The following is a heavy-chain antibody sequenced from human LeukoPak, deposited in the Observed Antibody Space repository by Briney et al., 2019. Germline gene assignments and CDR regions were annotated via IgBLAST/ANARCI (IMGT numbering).Heavy chain of an antibody. V-gene: IGHV4-39*07. D-gene: IGHD7-27*01. CDR1: GGSISSSDDY. CDR3: ASRKLGNDY. CDR2: IYYSGST. Sequence: SETLSLTCTVSGGSISSSDDYWGWIRQPPGKGPEWIGSIYYSGSTYYNPSLKSRVTISADTSQNQFSLKLSSVTAADTAVYYCASRKLGNDYWGQGTLVTVSS. J-gene: IGHJ4*02.